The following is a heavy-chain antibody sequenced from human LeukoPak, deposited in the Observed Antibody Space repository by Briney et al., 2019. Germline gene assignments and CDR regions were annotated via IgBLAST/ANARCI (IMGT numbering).Heavy chain of an antibody. CDR2: IIPIFGTA. V-gene: IGHV1-69*05. Sequence: ASVKVSCKASGATFSSYAISWVRQAPGQGLEWMGGIIPIFGTANYAQKFQGRVTITTDESTSTAYMELSSLRSGDTAVYYCARGGYYDSSGYYYQKNWFDPWGQGTLVTVSS. CDR1: GATFSSYA. J-gene: IGHJ5*02. D-gene: IGHD3-22*01. CDR3: ARGGYYDSSGYYYQKNWFDP.